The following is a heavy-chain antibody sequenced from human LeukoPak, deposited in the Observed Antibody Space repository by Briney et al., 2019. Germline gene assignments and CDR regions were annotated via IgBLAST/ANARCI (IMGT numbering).Heavy chain of an antibody. V-gene: IGHV4-59*01. CDR2: IYYSGST. CDR3: AREGASYYYDSSGYSNYYYYYMDV. CDR1: GGSISSYY. Sequence: SETLSLTCTVSGGSISSYYWSWIRQPPGKGLEWIGHIYYSGSTNYNPSLKSRVTISVDTSKNQFSLKLSSVTAADTAVYYCAREGASYYYDSSGYSNYYYYYMDVWGKGTTVTVSS. D-gene: IGHD3-22*01. J-gene: IGHJ6*03.